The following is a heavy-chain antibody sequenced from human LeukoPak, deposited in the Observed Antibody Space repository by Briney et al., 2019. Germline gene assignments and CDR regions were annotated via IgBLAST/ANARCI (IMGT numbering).Heavy chain of an antibody. CDR3: AKDRGSGYCSSTSCFSFDY. CDR1: GFTFSTYN. Sequence: GGSLRLSCAASGFTFSTYNMNWVRQAPGKGLEWVSSISSTTSYIYYADSVKGRFTISRDNARNSLYLHMNSLRAEDTAVYYCAKDRGSGYCSSTSCFSFDYWGQGTLVIVSS. J-gene: IGHJ4*02. V-gene: IGHV3-21*01. CDR2: ISSTTSYI. D-gene: IGHD2-2*01.